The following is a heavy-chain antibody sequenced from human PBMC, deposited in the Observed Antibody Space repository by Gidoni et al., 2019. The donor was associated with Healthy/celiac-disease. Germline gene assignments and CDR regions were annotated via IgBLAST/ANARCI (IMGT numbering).Heavy chain of an antibody. CDR2: IYYSGST. CDR1: GGSISRYY. Sequence: QVQLQESGPGLVKPSETLSLTCTVSGGSISRYYWSWIRQPPGKGLEWIGYIYYSGSTNYNPSLKSRVTISVDTSKNQFSLKLSSVTAADTAVYYCARTGSGFLDAFDIWGQGTMVTVSS. V-gene: IGHV4-59*01. J-gene: IGHJ3*02. D-gene: IGHD3-10*01. CDR3: ARTGSGFLDAFDI.